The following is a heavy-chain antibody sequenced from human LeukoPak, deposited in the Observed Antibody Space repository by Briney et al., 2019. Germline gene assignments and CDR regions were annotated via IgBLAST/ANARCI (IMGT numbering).Heavy chain of an antibody. J-gene: IGHJ4*02. D-gene: IGHD6-19*01. V-gene: IGHV4-39*07. Sequence: SETLSLTCTVSGGSISSSSYYWGWIRQPPGKGLEWIGSIYYSGSTYYNPSLKSRVTISVDTSKNQFSLKLSSVTAADTAVYYCAREGDVAVAGHYFDYWGQGILVTVSS. CDR2: IYYSGST. CDR1: GGSISSSSYY. CDR3: AREGDVAVAGHYFDY.